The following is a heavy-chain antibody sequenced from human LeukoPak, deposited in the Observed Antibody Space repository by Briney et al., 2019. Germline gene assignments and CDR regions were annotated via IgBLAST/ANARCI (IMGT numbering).Heavy chain of an antibody. CDR2: IYYSGST. D-gene: IGHD5-18*01. V-gene: IGHV4-39*07. J-gene: IGHJ6*03. CDR1: GGSISSSSYY. Sequence: PSETLSLTCTVSGGSISSSSYYWGWIRQPPGKGLEWIGSIYYSGSTNYNPSLKSRVTISVDTSKNQFSLKLSSVTAADTAVYYCARAVKDTAMVTLGTYYYYYYMDVWGKGTTVTISS. CDR3: ARAVKDTAMVTLGTYYYYYYMDV.